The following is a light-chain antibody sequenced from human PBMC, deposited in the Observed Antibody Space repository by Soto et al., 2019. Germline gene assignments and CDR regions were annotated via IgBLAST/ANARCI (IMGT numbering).Light chain of an antibody. CDR1: QSVSSY. J-gene: IGKJ5*01. CDR2: DAS. CDR3: QQRSN. Sequence: EIVXTQSPVXXXXXXGXXXTLSCRASQSVSSYLAWYQQKPGQAPRLLIYDASNRATGIPARFSGSGSGTDFTLTISSLEPEDFAVYYCQQRSNFGQGTRLEI. V-gene: IGKV3-11*01.